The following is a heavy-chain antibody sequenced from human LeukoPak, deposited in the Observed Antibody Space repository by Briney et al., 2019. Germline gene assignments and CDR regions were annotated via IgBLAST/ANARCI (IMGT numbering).Heavy chain of an antibody. V-gene: IGHV4-59*01. Sequence: SETLSLTCTVSGVSISSYYWSWIRQPPGKGLEWIGYINYSGSTNYNPSLKSRVTISVDTSKNHFSLKLSSVTAADTAVYYCAGLPVPAAPFDYWGQGTLVTVSS. CDR3: AGLPVPAAPFDY. D-gene: IGHD2-2*01. CDR2: INYSGST. CDR1: GVSISSYY. J-gene: IGHJ4*02.